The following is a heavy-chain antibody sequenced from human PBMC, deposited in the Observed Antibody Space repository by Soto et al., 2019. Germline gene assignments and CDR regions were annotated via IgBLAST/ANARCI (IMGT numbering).Heavy chain of an antibody. V-gene: IGHV2-26*01. Sequence: VSGPTLVNPTETLTLTCTVSGFSLSNARMGVSWIRQPPGKALEWLAHIFSNDEKSYSTSLKSRLTISKDTSKSQVVLTMTNMDPVDTATYYCARTFNYYDSSGYYIDYWGQGTLVTVSS. CDR2: IFSNDEK. CDR3: ARTFNYYDSSGYYIDY. J-gene: IGHJ4*02. D-gene: IGHD3-22*01. CDR1: GFSLSNARMG.